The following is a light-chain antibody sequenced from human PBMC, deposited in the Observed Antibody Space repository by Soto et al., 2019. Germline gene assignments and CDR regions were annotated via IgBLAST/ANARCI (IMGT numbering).Light chain of an antibody. CDR1: QSISSY. CDR3: QQSYSTPPFT. J-gene: IGKJ3*01. Sequence: DIQMTQAPSSLSASVGDRVTITCRASQSISSYLNWYQQKPGKAPKLLIYAASSLQRGVPSRFSRSGSGTDFTLTISSLQPEDFATYYCQQSYSTPPFTFGPGTKVDIK. CDR2: AAS. V-gene: IGKV1-39*01.